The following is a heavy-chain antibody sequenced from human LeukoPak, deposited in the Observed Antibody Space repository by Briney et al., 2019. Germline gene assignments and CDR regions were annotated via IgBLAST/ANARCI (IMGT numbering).Heavy chain of an antibody. CDR3: AAGYNYGGYQFDY. J-gene: IGHJ4*02. CDR2: INPSGGGT. Sequence: HRASVKVSCKASGYTFTSYYMHWVRQAPGQGLEWMGIINPSGGGTSYAQKFQGRVTLTRDTSTSTVYMELSGLRFEDTAVYYCAAGYNYGGYQFDYWGQGTLVTVSS. V-gene: IGHV1-46*03. CDR1: GYTFTSYY. D-gene: IGHD5-18*01.